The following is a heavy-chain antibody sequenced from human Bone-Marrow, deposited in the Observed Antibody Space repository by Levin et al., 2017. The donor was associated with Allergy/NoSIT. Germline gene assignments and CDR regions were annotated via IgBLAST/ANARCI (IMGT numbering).Heavy chain of an antibody. V-gene: IGHV4-61*01. CDR3: ARENYDFWSGPLPYYYGMDV. CDR2: IYYSGST. Sequence: PSETLSLTCTVSGGSVSSGSYYWSWIRQPPGKGLEWIGYIYYSGSTNYNPSLKSRVTISVDTSKNQFSLKLSSVTAADTAVYYCARENYDFWSGPLPYYYGMDVWGQGTTVTVSS. D-gene: IGHD3-3*01. J-gene: IGHJ6*02. CDR1: GGSVSSGSYY.